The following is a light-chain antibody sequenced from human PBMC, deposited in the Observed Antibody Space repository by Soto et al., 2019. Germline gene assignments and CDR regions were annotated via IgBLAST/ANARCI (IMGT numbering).Light chain of an antibody. CDR3: QQYDDLPIT. CDR2: DVS. CDR1: QDISDN. V-gene: IGKV1-33*01. J-gene: IGKJ5*01. Sequence: DIQMTQSPSSLSRSVVDRFTSTFQASQDISDNLNWYQHKQGKAPKVLISDVSNLETGVSSRFSGSGSGPDFTFTISSLQAEDVATYYCQQYDDLPITFGQGTRLEIK.